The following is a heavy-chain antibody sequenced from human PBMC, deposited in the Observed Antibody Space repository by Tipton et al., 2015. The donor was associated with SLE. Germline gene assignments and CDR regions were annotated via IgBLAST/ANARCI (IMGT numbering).Heavy chain of an antibody. CDR2: IYHTGST. CDR1: GGSISSGSFY. Sequence: TLSLTCTVSGGSISSGSFYWSWIRQPPGEGLEWIGHIYHTGSTNYNPSLKSRVTISVDTSKNQFSLKLSSVTAADTAVYYCAREPVYYYYYMDVWGQGTTVTVSS. CDR3: AREPVYYYYYMDV. J-gene: IGHJ6*03. V-gene: IGHV4-61*09.